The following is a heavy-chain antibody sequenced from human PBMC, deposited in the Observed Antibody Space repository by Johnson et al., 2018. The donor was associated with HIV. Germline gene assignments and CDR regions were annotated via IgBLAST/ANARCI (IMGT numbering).Heavy chain of an antibody. V-gene: IGHV3-30*04. CDR2: ISYDGSNK. CDR1: GFTFSSHA. J-gene: IGHJ3*02. CDR3: ARDRRAYDAFDI. Sequence: QVQLVEYGGGVVQPGRSLRLSCAASGFTFSSHAMHWVRQAPGKGLEWVAVISYDGSNKYYADSVKGRFTISRDNSKNTLYLQMNSLRAEATAVYYCARDRRAYDAFDIWGQGTMVTVSS.